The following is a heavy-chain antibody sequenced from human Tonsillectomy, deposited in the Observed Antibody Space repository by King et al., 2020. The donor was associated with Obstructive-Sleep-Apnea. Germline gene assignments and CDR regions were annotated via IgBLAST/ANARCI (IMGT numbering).Heavy chain of an antibody. D-gene: IGHD6-19*01. V-gene: IGHV4-4*02. J-gene: IGHJ4*02. CDR1: GDSISSSNW. Sequence: VQLQESGPGLVKPSGTLSLTCAVSGDSISSSNWWSWVRQPPGKGLEWLGEIFHTGTTHYNPSLRSRVTISLDKSKNHFSLKLSSVTAADTAVYYCARGGIALGGVGINWNWGQGTLVTVSS. CDR2: IFHTGTT. CDR3: ARGGIALGGVGINWN.